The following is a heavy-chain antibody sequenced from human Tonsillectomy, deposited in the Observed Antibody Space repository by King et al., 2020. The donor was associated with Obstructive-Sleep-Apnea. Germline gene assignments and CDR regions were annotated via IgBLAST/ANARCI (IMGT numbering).Heavy chain of an antibody. J-gene: IGHJ4*02. CDR2: ISYDGSNK. CDR1: GFIFSSYA. D-gene: IGHD5-24*01. V-gene: IGHV3-30*04. Sequence: VQLVESGGGVVQPGRSLRLPCAASGFIFSSYAMHWVRQAPGKGLECVAVISYDGSNKDYADSVKGRLTISRDNSKNTLYLQMNSLRAEDTAVYYCATWSDGYNLGFPKFDYWGQGTLVIVSS. CDR3: ATWSDGYNLGFPKFDY.